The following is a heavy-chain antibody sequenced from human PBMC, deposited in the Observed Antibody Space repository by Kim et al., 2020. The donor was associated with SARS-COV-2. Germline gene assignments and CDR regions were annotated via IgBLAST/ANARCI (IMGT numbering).Heavy chain of an antibody. D-gene: IGHD3-16*01. J-gene: IGHJ6*02. CDR3: ARESWGGGGMDV. Sequence: GGSLRLSCAASGITFSRYWMSWVRQAPGKGLEWVANIKQDGSEKYYVDSVKGRFTISRDNAKNSLYLQMNSLRAEDTAVYYCARESWGGGGMDVWGQGTT. CDR1: GITFSRYW. CDR2: IKQDGSEK. V-gene: IGHV3-7*01.